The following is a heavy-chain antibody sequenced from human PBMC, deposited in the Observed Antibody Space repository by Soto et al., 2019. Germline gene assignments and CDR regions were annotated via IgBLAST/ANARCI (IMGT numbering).Heavy chain of an antibody. Sequence: GASVKVSCKASGYTFTSYGISWVRQAPGQGLEWMGWISAYNGNTNYAQKLQGRVTMTTDTSTSTAYMEPRSLRSDDTAVYYCARVEYYYDSSGYYLANWFDPWGQGTLVTVSS. V-gene: IGHV1-18*01. J-gene: IGHJ5*02. CDR1: GYTFTSYG. D-gene: IGHD3-22*01. CDR2: ISAYNGNT. CDR3: ARVEYYYDSSGYYLANWFDP.